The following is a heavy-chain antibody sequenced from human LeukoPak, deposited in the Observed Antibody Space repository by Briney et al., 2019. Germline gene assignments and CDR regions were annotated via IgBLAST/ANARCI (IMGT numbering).Heavy chain of an antibody. CDR2: IYHSGST. CDR3: ARAVTAGGAHFDY. CDR1: GGSISSGGYS. V-gene: IGHV4-30-2*01. D-gene: IGHD4-11*01. J-gene: IGHJ4*02. Sequence: SETLSLTCAVSGGSISSGGYSWSWIRQPPGKGLEWIGYIYHSGSTYYNPSLKSRVTISVDTSKNQFSLKLSSVTAADTAVYYCARAVTAGGAHFDYWGQGTLVTVSS.